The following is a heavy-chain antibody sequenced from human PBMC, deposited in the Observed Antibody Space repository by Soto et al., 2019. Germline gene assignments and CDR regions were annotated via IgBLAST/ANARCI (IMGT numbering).Heavy chain of an antibody. J-gene: IGHJ4*02. V-gene: IGHV4-34*01. CDR3: ASTTVTTTRYYFDY. Sequence: SETLSLTCAVYGGSFSGYYWSWIRQPPGKGLEWIGEINHSGSTNYNPSLKSRVTISVGTSKNQFSLKLSSVTAADTAVYYCASTTVTTTRYYFDYWGQGTLVTVSS. D-gene: IGHD4-17*01. CDR1: GGSFSGYY. CDR2: INHSGST.